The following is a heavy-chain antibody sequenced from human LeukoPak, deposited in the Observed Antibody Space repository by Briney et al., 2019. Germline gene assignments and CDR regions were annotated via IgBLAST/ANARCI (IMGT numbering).Heavy chain of an antibody. D-gene: IGHD1-14*01. J-gene: IGHJ4*02. CDR2: IRSNDNGGTT. CDR3: TRGVRQPDS. Sequence: LSGGSLRLSCTTSRFTFGDYNVNWVRQAPGKGMEWVVFIRSNDNGGTTEAAPSVKGRFSFARDESTGMAYLQMNSLKTEDTAVYYCTRGVRQPDSWGQGTLVTVSS. V-gene: IGHV3-49*04. CDR1: RFTFGDYN.